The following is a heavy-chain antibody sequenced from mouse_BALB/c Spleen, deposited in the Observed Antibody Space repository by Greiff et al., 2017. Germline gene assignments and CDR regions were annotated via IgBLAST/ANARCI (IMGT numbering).Heavy chain of an antibody. J-gene: IGHJ2*01. V-gene: IGHV5-6*01. CDR2: ISSGGSYT. Sequence: EVKLVESGGDLVKPGGSLKLSCAASGFTFSSYGMSWVRQTPDKRLEWVATISSGGSYTYYPDSVKGRFTISRDNAKNTLYLQMSSLKSEDTAMYYCARIEYYYGSSNDLDYWGQGTTLTVSS. CDR3: ARIEYYYGSSNDLDY. CDR1: GFTFSSYG. D-gene: IGHD1-1*01.